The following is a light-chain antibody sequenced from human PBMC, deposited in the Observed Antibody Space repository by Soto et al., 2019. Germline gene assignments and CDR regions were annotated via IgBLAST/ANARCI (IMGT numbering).Light chain of an antibody. V-gene: IGLV2-14*03. Sequence: QSALAQPASVFGSPGQSITISGTGTSSDVGGYNFVSWYQQLPGKAPKLMIYEVTSRPSGVSNRFSGSKSGNTASLTISGLQPEDEAEYYCSSYTTSSSVVFGTGTKVTVL. CDR2: EVT. CDR3: SSYTTSSSVV. J-gene: IGLJ1*01. CDR1: SSDVGGYNF.